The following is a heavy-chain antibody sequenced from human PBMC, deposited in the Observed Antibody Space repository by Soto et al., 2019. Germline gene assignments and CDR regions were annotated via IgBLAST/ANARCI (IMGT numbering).Heavy chain of an antibody. CDR3: ARIKLVEWFFINVDVYDMDV. CDR1: GFSLSDYA. J-gene: IGHJ6*02. CDR2: ISSDSRTI. D-gene: IGHD3-3*01. Sequence: EVQLVESGGDLVQPGGSLRLSCAASGFSLSDYAVNWVRQAPGKGLEWVSFISSDSRTIYYGDSVKGRFTVSRDNARNSVSLQMDSLRVEDTAVYYCARIKLVEWFFINVDVYDMDVWGQGTPVTVSS. V-gene: IGHV3-48*04.